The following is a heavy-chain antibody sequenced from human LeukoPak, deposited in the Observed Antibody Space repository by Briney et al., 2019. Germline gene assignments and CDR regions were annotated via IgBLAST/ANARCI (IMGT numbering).Heavy chain of an antibody. CDR2: ISYDGSNK. J-gene: IGHJ3*02. V-gene: IGHV3-30-3*01. CDR3: ARGPGTPIGAFGI. D-gene: IGHD2-15*01. CDR1: GFTFSSYA. Sequence: GGSLRLSCAASGFTFSSYAMHWVRQAPGKGLEWVAVISYDGSNKYYADSVKGRFTISRDNSDNTLYLQMNSLRAEDTAVYYCARGPGTPIGAFGIWGQGTMVTVSS.